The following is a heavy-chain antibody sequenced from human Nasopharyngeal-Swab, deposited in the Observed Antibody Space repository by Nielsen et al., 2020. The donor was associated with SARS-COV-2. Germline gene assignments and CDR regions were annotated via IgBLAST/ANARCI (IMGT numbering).Heavy chain of an antibody. CDR3: ARDWWSEMATIVNPDAFDI. J-gene: IGHJ3*02. V-gene: IGHV1-69*04. D-gene: IGHD5-24*01. Sequence: SSVKVSCKASGGTFSSYAISWVRQAPGQGLEWMGRIIPILGIANYAQKFQGRVTITADKSTSTAYMELSSLRSEDTAVYYCARDWWSEMATIVNPDAFDIWGQGTMVTVSS. CDR1: GGTFSSYA. CDR2: IIPILGIA.